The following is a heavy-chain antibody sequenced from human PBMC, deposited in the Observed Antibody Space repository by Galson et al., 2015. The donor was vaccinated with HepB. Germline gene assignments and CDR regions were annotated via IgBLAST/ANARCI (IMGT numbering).Heavy chain of an antibody. CDR2: ISDSGGST. D-gene: IGHD5-18*01. V-gene: IGHV3-23*01. Sequence: SLRLSCAASGFTFSSYAMSWVRQAPGKGLEWVSAISDSGGSTYYADSVKGRFTISRDNSKNTLYLQMNSLRAEDTAVYYCAKDLGMVTYWYFDLWGRGTLVTVSS. CDR1: GFTFSSYA. J-gene: IGHJ2*01. CDR3: AKDLGMVTYWYFDL.